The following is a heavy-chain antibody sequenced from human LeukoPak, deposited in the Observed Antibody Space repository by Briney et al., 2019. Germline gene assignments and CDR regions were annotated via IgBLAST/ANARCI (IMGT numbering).Heavy chain of an antibody. CDR3: ARGPYYDSWSGAGY. J-gene: IGHJ4*02. D-gene: IGHD3-3*01. Sequence: ASVKVSCKASGYTFTSYYMHWVRQAPGQGLEWMGWITTYNGNTNYIQKLQGRVTMTTDTSTSTAYMELRSLRSDDTAVYYCARGPYYDSWSGAGYWGQGTLATVSS. V-gene: IGHV1-18*04. CDR1: GYTFTSYY. CDR2: ITTYNGNT.